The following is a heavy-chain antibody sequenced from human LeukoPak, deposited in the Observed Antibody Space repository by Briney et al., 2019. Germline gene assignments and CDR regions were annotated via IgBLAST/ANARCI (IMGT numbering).Heavy chain of an antibody. Sequence: LPGGSLRLSCAASGFTFSSYAMSWVRQAPGKGLEWVSAISGSGGSTYYADSVKGRFTISRDNSKNTLYLQMNSLRAEDTAVYYCAKRYGSYYYYMDVWGKGTTVTVSS. CDR1: GFTFSSYA. J-gene: IGHJ6*03. D-gene: IGHD3-10*01. CDR3: AKRYGSYYYYMDV. CDR2: ISGSGGST. V-gene: IGHV3-23*01.